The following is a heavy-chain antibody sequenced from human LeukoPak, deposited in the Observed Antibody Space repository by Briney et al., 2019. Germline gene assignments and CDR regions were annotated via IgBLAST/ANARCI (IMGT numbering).Heavy chain of an antibody. CDR2: INAGNGNT. CDR1: GYTFTSYA. CDR3: ARACSSTSCYPGYYGMDV. J-gene: IGHJ6*02. Sequence: ASVKVSCKASGYTFTSYAMHWVRQAPGQRLEWMGWINAGNGNTKYSQKFQGRVTITRDTSASTAYMELSSLRSEDTAVYYCARACSSTSCYPGYYGMDVWGQGTTVTVS. D-gene: IGHD2-2*01. V-gene: IGHV1-3*01.